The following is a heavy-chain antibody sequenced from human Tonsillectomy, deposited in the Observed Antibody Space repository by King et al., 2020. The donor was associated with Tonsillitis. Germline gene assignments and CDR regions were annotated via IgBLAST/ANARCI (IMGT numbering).Heavy chain of an antibody. CDR1: GFTFSSYA. CDR2: ISYDGSNK. V-gene: IGHV3-30-3*01. CDR3: ARDPKGYCSGGSCYGYHFDY. D-gene: IGHD2-15*01. J-gene: IGHJ4*02. Sequence: VQLVESGGGVVQPGRSLRLSCAASGFTFSSYAMHWVRQAPGKGLGWVAVISYDGSNKYYADSVKGRFTISRDNSKNTLYLQMNSLRAEDTAVYYCARDPKGYCSGGSCYGYHFDYWGQGTLVTVSS.